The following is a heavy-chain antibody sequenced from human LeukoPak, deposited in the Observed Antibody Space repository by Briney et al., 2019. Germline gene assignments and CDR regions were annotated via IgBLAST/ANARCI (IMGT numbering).Heavy chain of an antibody. CDR3: ARSPSPYSSGWYFDY. D-gene: IGHD6-19*01. CDR1: GDSVSINSAA. CDR2: TYQRSKWYN. Sequence: PSQTLSPTCAISGDSVSINSAAWNWIRQSPSRGLEWLGRTYQRSKWYNDYAVSVKSRITINPDISKNQFSLQLNSVTPEDTAVYYCARSPSPYSSGWYFDYWGQGTLVTVSS. J-gene: IGHJ4*02. V-gene: IGHV6-1*01.